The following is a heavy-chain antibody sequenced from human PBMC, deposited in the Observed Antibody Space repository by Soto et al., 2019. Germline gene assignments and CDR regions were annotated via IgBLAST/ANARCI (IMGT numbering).Heavy chain of an antibody. D-gene: IGHD3-9*01. CDR1: GYIFTGYY. CDR2: INTKTGGA. CDR3: ATDKVAFDM. J-gene: IGHJ3*02. V-gene: IGHV1-2*02. Sequence: ASVKVSCKASGYIFTGYYIQWVRQAPGQGLEWMGWINTKTGGAKYAQKFQGRVTMARDTSINTAYMEVSRLRSDDTAVYYCATDKVAFDMWGQGTMVTVSS.